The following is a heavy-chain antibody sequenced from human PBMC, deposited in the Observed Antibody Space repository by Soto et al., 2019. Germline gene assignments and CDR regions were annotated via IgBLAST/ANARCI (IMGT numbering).Heavy chain of an antibody. Sequence: QVQLQQWGAGLLKPSETLSLTCAVYGGSFSGYYWSWIRQPPGKGLDWIGEINHSGSTNYNPSLKSRVTISVDTSKSQFSLKLSSVTAADTAVYYCARKGWFGEEDFDYWGQGTLVTVSS. CDR2: INHSGST. CDR3: ARKGWFGEEDFDY. V-gene: IGHV4-34*01. CDR1: GGSFSGYY. D-gene: IGHD3-10*01. J-gene: IGHJ4*02.